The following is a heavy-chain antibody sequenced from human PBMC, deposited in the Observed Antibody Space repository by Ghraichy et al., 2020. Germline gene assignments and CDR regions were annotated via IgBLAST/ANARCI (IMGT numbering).Heavy chain of an antibody. CDR3: AKDRRDDSSGYYYGAEYFQH. J-gene: IGHJ1*01. V-gene: IGHV3-23*01. CDR2: ISGSGGST. CDR1: GFTFSSYA. D-gene: IGHD3-22*01. Sequence: GESLNISCAASGFTFSSYAMSWVRQAPGKGLEWVSAISGSGGSTYYADSVKGRFTISRDNSKNTLYLQMNSLRAEDTAVYYCAKDRRDDSSGYYYGAEYFQHWGQGTLVTVSS.